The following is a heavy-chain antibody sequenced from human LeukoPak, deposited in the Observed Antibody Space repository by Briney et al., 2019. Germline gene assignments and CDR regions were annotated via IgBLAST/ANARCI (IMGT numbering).Heavy chain of an antibody. CDR2: IYYSGST. CDR1: GGSISSSSYY. J-gene: IGHJ4*02. CDR3: ARSVLNSRGVFDY. D-gene: IGHD3-10*01. Sequence: SETLSLTCTDSGGSISSSSYYWGWIRQPPGKGLEWIGSIYYSGSTYYNPSLKSRVTISVDTSKNQFSLKLSSVTAADTAVYYCARSVLNSRGVFDYWGQGTLVTVSS. V-gene: IGHV4-39*01.